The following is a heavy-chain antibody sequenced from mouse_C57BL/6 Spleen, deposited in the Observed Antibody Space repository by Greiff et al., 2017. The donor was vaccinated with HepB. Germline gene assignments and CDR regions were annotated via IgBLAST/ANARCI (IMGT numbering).Heavy chain of an antibody. CDR1: GFTFSSYG. Sequence: DVMLVESGGDLVKPGGSLKLSCAASGFTFSSYGMSWVRQTPDKRLEWVATISSGGSYTYYPDSVKWRFTISRDNAKNTLYLQMSHLKSEDTAMYYCAREITTVVANYFDYWGQGTTLTVSS. CDR2: ISSGGSYT. CDR3: AREITTVVANYFDY. V-gene: IGHV5-6*02. D-gene: IGHD1-1*01. J-gene: IGHJ2*01.